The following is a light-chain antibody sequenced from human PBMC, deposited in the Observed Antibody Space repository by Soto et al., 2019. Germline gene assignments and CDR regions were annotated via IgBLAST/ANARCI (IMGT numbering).Light chain of an antibody. CDR1: QSVSSSY. Sequence: EIVMTQSPATLSLSPGERATLSCRASQSVSSSYLSWYQQKPGQAPRLLIYGASTRATGIPARFSGSGSGTGFTLTISSLQPEDFAVYYCQQDYNLPPEFGQEN. CDR2: GAS. CDR3: QQDYNLPPE. V-gene: IGKV3D-7*01. J-gene: IGKJ1*01.